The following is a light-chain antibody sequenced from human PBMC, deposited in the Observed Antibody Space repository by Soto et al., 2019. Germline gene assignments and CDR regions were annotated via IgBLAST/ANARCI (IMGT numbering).Light chain of an antibody. CDR3: QQSYRTPYT. Sequence: DIQMPQSPSYLSASVGDRVTVTCRASQSIRNYLHWYQQIPGKAPSLLIYAASNLQDGVPSRFSGRGSGTDFILTISSLQPEDFATYYCQQSYRTPYTFGQGTKLEIK. V-gene: IGKV1-39*01. J-gene: IGKJ2*01. CDR1: QSIRNY. CDR2: AAS.